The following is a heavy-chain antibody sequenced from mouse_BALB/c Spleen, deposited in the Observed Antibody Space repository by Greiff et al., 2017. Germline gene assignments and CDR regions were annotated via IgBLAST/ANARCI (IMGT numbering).Heavy chain of an antibody. CDR1: GFTFSSYT. V-gene: IGHV5-9*03. D-gene: IGHD2-14*01. CDR2: ISSGGGNT. J-gene: IGHJ2*01. CDR3: ARSGHRYDYYFDY. Sequence: EVMLVESGGGLVKPGGSLKLSCAASGFTFSSYTMSWVRQTPEKRLEWVATISSGGGNTYYPDSVKGRFTISRDNAKNNLYLQMSSLRSEDTALYYCARSGHRYDYYFDYWGQGTTLTVSS.